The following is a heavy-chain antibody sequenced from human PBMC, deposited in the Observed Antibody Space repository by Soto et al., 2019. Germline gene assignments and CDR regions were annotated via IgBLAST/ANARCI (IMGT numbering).Heavy chain of an antibody. CDR3: ARTYYDILTGYQSSDY. CDR2: ISAYNGNT. V-gene: IGHV1-18*01. D-gene: IGHD3-9*01. CDR1: GYTFTSYG. Sequence: ASVKVSCKASGYTFTSYGISWVRQAPGQGLEWMGWISAYNGNTNYAQKLQGRVTMTTDTSTSTAYMELRSLRSDDTAVYYCARTYYDILTGYQSSDYWGQGTLVTVSS. J-gene: IGHJ4*02.